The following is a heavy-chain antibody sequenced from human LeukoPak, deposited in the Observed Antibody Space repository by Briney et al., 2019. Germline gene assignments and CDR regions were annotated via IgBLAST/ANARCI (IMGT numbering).Heavy chain of an antibody. CDR2: IYYSGST. D-gene: IGHD4-17*01. V-gene: IGHV4-59*01. J-gene: IGHJ4*02. Sequence: PSETLSLTCTVSGGSISSYYWSWIRQPPGKGLEWIGYIYYSGSTNYNPSLKSRVTISVDTSKNQFSLKLSSVTAADTAVYYCARDPPDYGDPWGDYWGQGTLVTVSS. CDR3: ARDPPDYGDPWGDY. CDR1: GGSISSYY.